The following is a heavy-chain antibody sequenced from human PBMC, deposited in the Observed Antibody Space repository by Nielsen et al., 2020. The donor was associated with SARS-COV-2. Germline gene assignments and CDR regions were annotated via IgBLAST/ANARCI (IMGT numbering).Heavy chain of an antibody. J-gene: IGHJ4*02. V-gene: IGHV3-23*01. CDR1: GLTFSTYS. CDR2: ISGSGTNT. D-gene: IGHD3-3*01. Sequence: GESLKISCAVSGLTFSTYSMNWVRQAPGKGLEWVSDISGSGTNTHYAESVKGRFTISRDNSKNTLFLRMSSLKAEDTAVYYCAGSPYQEASRFFSYWGQGTLVTVSS. CDR3: AGSPYQEASRFFSY.